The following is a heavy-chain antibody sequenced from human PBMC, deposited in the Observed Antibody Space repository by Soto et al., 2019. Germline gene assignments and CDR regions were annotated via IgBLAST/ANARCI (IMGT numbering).Heavy chain of an antibody. CDR3: ARDGRFGDLSSGDH. CDR1: GFTFSSYG. Sequence: QVQLVESGGGVVQAGRSLRLSCAASGFTFSSYGMHWVRQAPGKGLEWLAVIRDDGRDKNYADSVKGRFTISRDNSKNTLYLQMNSLRGEDTAVYYCARDGRFGDLSSGDHWGQGALVTVSS. D-gene: IGHD3-10*01. V-gene: IGHV3-33*01. CDR2: IRDDGRDK. J-gene: IGHJ4*02.